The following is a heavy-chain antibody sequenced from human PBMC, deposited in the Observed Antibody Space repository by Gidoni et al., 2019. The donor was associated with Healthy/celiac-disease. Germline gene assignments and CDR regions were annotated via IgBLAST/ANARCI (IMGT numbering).Heavy chain of an antibody. V-gene: IGHV3-7*01. Sequence: EVQLVESGGGLVQPGGSLRLSCAASGFTFSSYWLRWVRQAPGKGLECVANIKQDGSEKYYVDSVKGRFTISRDNAKNSLYLQMNSLRAEDTAVYYCARLYGSGVDYWGQGTLVTVSS. CDR1: GFTFSSYW. CDR3: ARLYGSGVDY. J-gene: IGHJ4*02. CDR2: IKQDGSEK. D-gene: IGHD3-10*01.